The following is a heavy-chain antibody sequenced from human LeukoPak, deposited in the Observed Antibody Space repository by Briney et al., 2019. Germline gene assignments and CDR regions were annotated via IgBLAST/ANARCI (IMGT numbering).Heavy chain of an antibody. Sequence: PSETLSLTCTVYGGSISTSSYYWGWIRQPPGKGLEWIGNIYYSGSTHYNPSLKSRVTTSIDTSKNQFSLEVSSVTAADTAVYFCARRGGTAAGNYFDYWGQGILVTVSS. J-gene: IGHJ4*02. CDR2: IYYSGST. V-gene: IGHV4-39*01. CDR3: ARRGGTAAGNYFDY. D-gene: IGHD6-13*01. CDR1: GGSISTSSYY.